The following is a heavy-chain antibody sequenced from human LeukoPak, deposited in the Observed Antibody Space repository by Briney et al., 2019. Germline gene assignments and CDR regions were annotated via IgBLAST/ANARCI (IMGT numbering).Heavy chain of an antibody. CDR3: AKERYSSSWYVFDY. CDR2: ISGSGTST. V-gene: IGHV3-23*01. CDR1: GFTFSSYA. D-gene: IGHD6-13*01. J-gene: IGHJ4*02. Sequence: GGSLRLSCAASGFTFSSYAMSWVRQAPGKGLQWVSSISGSGTSTYYADSVKGRFTISRDNSKNTLFLQMNSLRADDTAVHYCAKERYSSSWYVFDYWGQGSLVTVSS.